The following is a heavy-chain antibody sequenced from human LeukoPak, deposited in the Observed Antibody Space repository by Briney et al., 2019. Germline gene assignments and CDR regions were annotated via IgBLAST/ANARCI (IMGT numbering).Heavy chain of an antibody. Sequence: GGSLRLSCAASGFTFSSNWMHWVRHAPGKGLVWVSRINSDGSGTSYADSVKGHFTISRDNAKNTLYLQMNSLRAEDTAVYYCARYIGSYHAFDYWGQGTLVTVSS. CDR2: INSDGSGT. J-gene: IGHJ4*02. CDR1: GFTFSSNW. CDR3: ARYIGSYHAFDY. V-gene: IGHV3-74*01. D-gene: IGHD1-26*01.